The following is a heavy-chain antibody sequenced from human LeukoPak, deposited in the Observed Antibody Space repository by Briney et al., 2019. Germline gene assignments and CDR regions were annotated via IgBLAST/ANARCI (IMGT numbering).Heavy chain of an antibody. Sequence: SETLSLTCTVSGDSISSSYWSWIRQPPGKGLEWIGYIYYSGSTNYNPSLKSRVTISLDTSKNQFSLKLSSVTTADTAVYYCARSVVTLYWYFDLWGRGTLVTVSS. CDR1: GDSISSSY. CDR2: IYYSGST. CDR3: ARSVVTLYWYFDL. V-gene: IGHV4-59*01. J-gene: IGHJ2*01. D-gene: IGHD4-23*01.